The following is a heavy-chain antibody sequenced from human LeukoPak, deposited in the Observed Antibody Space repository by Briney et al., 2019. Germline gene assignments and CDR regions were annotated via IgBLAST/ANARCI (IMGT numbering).Heavy chain of an antibody. J-gene: IGHJ5*02. CDR2: IYHSGST. CDR1: GYSISSGYY. CDR3: ARGLNGVYYNWFDP. V-gene: IGHV4-38-2*02. D-gene: IGHD2-8*01. Sequence: PSETLSLTCTVSGYSISSGYYWGWIRQPPGQGLAWIGSIYHSGSTYYNPSLKSRVTISVDTSKNQFSLKLSSVTAADTAVYYCARGLNGVYYNWFDPWGQGTLVTVSS.